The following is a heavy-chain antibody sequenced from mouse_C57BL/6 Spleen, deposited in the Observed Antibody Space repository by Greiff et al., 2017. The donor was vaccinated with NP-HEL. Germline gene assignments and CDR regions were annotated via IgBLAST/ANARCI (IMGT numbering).Heavy chain of an antibody. J-gene: IGHJ2*01. CDR2: IYPGSGST. V-gene: IGHV1-55*01. CDR3: ARARITTVVAPDY. D-gene: IGHD1-1*01. CDR1: GYTFTSYW. Sequence: QVQLQQSGAELVKPGASVKMSCKASGYTFTSYWITWVKQRPGQGLEWIGDIYPGSGSTNYNEKFKSKATLTVDTSSSTAYMQLSSLTSEDSAVYYCARARITTVVAPDYWGQGTTLTVSS.